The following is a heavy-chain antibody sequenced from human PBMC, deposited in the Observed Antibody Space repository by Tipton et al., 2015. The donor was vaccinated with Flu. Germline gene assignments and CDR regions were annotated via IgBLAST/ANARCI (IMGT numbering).Heavy chain of an antibody. CDR3: GRNGGSYSYQH. V-gene: IGHV4-59*07. Sequence: TLSLTCTVSGGSISSYYWSWLRQPPGKGLEWIGFVSYSGITNYNPSLKGRVTMSLDASKNHFSLGLSSVTAADTAVYYCGRNGGSYSYQHWGQGTLVTVSS. CDR2: VSYSGIT. D-gene: IGHD3-10*01. CDR1: GGSISSYY. J-gene: IGHJ1*01.